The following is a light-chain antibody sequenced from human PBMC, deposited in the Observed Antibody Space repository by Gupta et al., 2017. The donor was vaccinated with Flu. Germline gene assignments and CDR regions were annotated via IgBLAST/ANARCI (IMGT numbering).Light chain of an antibody. CDR3: QHRVSTPWT. J-gene: IGKJ1*01. CDR2: AAS. V-gene: IGKV1-39*01. CDR1: QSISTY. Sequence: DIQMTQSPSSLSASVGDRVTITCRASQSISTYLNWYQQTPGKAPKLLIYAASRVQSGVPSRFSGSGSGTDFTLTISRRQPEDFATYYCQHRVSTPWTFGQGTKVEIK.